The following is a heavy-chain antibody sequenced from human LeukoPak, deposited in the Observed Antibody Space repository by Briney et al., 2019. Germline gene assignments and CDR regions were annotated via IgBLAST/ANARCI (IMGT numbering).Heavy chain of an antibody. D-gene: IGHD4-17*01. CDR2: IHTSGST. J-gene: IGHJ4*02. CDR3: ARDIGHLTDADYG. V-gene: IGHV4-4*07. Sequence: SETLSLTCTVSGASFNSYYWSGLRQPAGKGLEWIGRIHTSGSTDYSPSLQSRVTISIDTSQKQFSLNLSSVTAADTAVYYCARDIGHLTDADYGWGQGTLVTVSS. CDR1: GASFNSYY.